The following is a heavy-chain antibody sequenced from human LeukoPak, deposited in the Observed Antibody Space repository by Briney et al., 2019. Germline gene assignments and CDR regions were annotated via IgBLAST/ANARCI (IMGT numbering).Heavy chain of an antibody. D-gene: IGHD3-22*01. V-gene: IGHV3-23*01. CDR1: GFTFSSYA. CDR3: AKRRYDSSGYFDC. J-gene: IGHJ4*02. Sequence: AGGSLRLSCAASGFTFSSYAMSWVRQAPGKGLEWVSAISGSGGSTYYADSVKGRFTISKDNSKNTLYLQLNSLRAEDTAVYYCAKRRYDSSGYFDCWGQGTLVTVSS. CDR2: ISGSGGST.